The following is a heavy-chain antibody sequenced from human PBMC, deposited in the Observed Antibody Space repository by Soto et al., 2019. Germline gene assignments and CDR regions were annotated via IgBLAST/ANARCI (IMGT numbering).Heavy chain of an antibody. V-gene: IGHV4-34*01. CDR2: INHSGST. CDR3: ARGTQRVVVTAVIHRFDH. D-gene: IGHD2-2*01. Sequence: SETLSLTCAVYGVSFIGYYWSWILQPPGKGLEWIGEINHSGSTNYNPSLKSRVTISVDTSKNQFSLNLSSVTAADTAVYYCARGTQRVVVTAVIHRFDHWVHGTLANVSS. J-gene: IGHJ4*01. CDR1: GVSFIGYY.